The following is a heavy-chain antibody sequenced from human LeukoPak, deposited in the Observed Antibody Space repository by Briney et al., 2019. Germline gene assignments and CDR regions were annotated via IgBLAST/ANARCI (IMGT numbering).Heavy chain of an antibody. Sequence: GGSLRLSCTASGFTFSSSGMHWVRQAPGKGLEWVAIISYDGRDKYYADSVKGRFTISRDNPKNTLFLQKNSLRAEGTAVYYCAKDPSSSWSLYYFDYWGQGTLVTVSS. CDR2: ISYDGRDK. D-gene: IGHD6-13*01. J-gene: IGHJ4*02. V-gene: IGHV3-30*18. CDR1: GFTFSSSG. CDR3: AKDPSSSWSLYYFDY.